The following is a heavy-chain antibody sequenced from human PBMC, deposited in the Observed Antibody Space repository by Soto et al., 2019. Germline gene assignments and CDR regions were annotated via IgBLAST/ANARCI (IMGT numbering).Heavy chain of an antibody. D-gene: IGHD2-15*01. V-gene: IGHV4-59*01. CDR3: ARAHAPTLPFDY. CDR2: IFHSGNA. Sequence: SETLSLTCTVSGGSIRNVSWSWTRQSAVKRLEWIGFIFHSGNAKYNPSLKSRVTISVDKSKNQFSLSLDSVTAADTAVYFCARAHAPTLPFDYWGQGTLVTVSS. CDR1: GGSIRNVS. J-gene: IGHJ4*01.